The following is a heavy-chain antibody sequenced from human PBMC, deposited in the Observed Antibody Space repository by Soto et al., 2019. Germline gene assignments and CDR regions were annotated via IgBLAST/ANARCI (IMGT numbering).Heavy chain of an antibody. CDR1: GYTFTSYA. V-gene: IGHV1-3*01. J-gene: IGHJ3*02. CDR3: ARDRGRYYYDSSGYHDAFDI. CDR2: INAGNGNT. D-gene: IGHD3-22*01. Sequence: ASVKVSCKASGYTFTSYAMHWVRQAPGQRLEWMGWINAGNGNTKYSQKFQGRVTITRDTSASTAYMELSSLRSEDTAVYHCARDRGRYYYDSSGYHDAFDIWGQGTMVPV.